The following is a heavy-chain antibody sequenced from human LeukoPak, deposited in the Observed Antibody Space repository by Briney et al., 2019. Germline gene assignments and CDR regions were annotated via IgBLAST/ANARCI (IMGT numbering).Heavy chain of an antibody. Sequence: GASVKVSCKASGYTFTNYGINWVRQAPGQGLEWMGWISAYNGHTNYAQNLQGRVTMTTDTSTSTAYMELRSLRSDDTAVYFCARDSSGFPRDASDYWSQGTLVTVSS. V-gene: IGHV1-18*01. CDR3: ARDSSGFPRDASDY. CDR1: GYTFTNYG. D-gene: IGHD3-22*01. CDR2: ISAYNGHT. J-gene: IGHJ4*02.